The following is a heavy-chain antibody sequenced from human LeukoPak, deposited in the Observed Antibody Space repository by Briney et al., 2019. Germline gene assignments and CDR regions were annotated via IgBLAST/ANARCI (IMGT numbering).Heavy chain of an antibody. J-gene: IGHJ4*02. CDR1: GFTFSSYA. Sequence: GGSLRLSCAASGFTFSSYAMSWVRQAPGKGLEWVSAISGSGGSTYYADSVKGRFTTSRDNSKNTLYLQMNSLRAEDTAVYYCAKVWSGWYVNFDYWGQGTLVTVSS. V-gene: IGHV3-23*01. D-gene: IGHD6-19*01. CDR2: ISGSGGST. CDR3: AKVWSGWYVNFDY.